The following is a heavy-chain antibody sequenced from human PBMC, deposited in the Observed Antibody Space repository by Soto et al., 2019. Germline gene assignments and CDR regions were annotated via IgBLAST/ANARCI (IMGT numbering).Heavy chain of an antibody. CDR3: ARSSVVRGVIIYFDY. Sequence: SETLSLTCTVSGGSISSYYWSWIRQPAGKGLEWIGRIYTSGSTNYNPSLKSRVTMSVDTSKNQFSLKLSSVTAADTAVYYCARSSVVRGVIIYFDYWGQGTLVTVSS. D-gene: IGHD3-10*01. J-gene: IGHJ4*02. CDR1: GGSISSYY. CDR2: IYTSGST. V-gene: IGHV4-4*07.